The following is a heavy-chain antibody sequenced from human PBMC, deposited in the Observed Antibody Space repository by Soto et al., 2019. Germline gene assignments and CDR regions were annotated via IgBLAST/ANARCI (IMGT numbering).Heavy chain of an antibody. CDR1: GFTVSSNY. J-gene: IGHJ6*02. V-gene: IGHV3-66*01. Sequence: PGGSLRLSCAASGFTVSSNYMSWVRQAPGKGLEWVSVIYSGGSTYYADSVKGRFTISRDNSKNTLYLQMNSLRAEDTAVYYCARDWGKYSSGWFDQYYGMDVWGQGTTVTVSS. CDR2: IYSGGST. D-gene: IGHD6-19*01. CDR3: ARDWGKYSSGWFDQYYGMDV.